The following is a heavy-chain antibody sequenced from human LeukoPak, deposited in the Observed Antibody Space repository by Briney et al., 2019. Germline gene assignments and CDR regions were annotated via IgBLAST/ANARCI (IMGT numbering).Heavy chain of an antibody. CDR1: GYSFTSNY. Sequence: ASVQVSCKASGYSFTSNYIHWVRQAPGQGLEWMGMIYPRDGSTSYAQKFQGRVTVTRDTSTSTVHMELSGLRSEDTAVYYCARDQEAFDYWGQGTLVTVSS. CDR2: IYPRDGST. CDR3: ARDQEAFDY. V-gene: IGHV1-46*01. J-gene: IGHJ4*02.